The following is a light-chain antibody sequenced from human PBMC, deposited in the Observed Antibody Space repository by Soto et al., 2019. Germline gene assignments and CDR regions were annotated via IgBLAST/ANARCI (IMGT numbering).Light chain of an antibody. Sequence: DIQMTQSPSSLSASAGDRVTITCRASQNIARYLYWFQQKPGKAPNLLIYVASNLQSGVTSRFSGSGSRTDFTLTINNLEPEDFATYYFQQTYSIPRTFGQGPKLEIK. J-gene: IGKJ2*01. CDR2: VAS. CDR1: QNIARY. CDR3: QQTYSIPRT. V-gene: IGKV1-39*01.